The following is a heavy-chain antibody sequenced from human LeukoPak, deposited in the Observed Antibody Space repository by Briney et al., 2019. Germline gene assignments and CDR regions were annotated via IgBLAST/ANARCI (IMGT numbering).Heavy chain of an antibody. J-gene: IGHJ6*02. CDR3: ARNTIQLWYPYYYYGVDV. CDR1: GGTFSSYA. D-gene: IGHD5-18*01. CDR2: IIPILGIA. Sequence: SVKVSCKASGGTFSSYAISWVRQAPGQGLEWMGRIIPILGIANYAQKFQGRVTITADKSTSTAYMELSSLRSEDTAVYYCARNTIQLWYPYYYYGVDVWGQGTTVTVSS. V-gene: IGHV1-69*04.